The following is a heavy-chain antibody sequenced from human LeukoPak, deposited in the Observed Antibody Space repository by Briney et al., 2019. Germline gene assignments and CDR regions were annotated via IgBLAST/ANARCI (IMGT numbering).Heavy chain of an antibody. CDR2: ISPKSGRG. CDR1: GYTFSNYA. CDR3: ARDVVTDYYWWFDP. V-gene: IGHV1-18*04. Sequence: GASVKVSCKASGYTFSNYAISWVRQAPGQGLEWMGWISPKSGRGSYANNFQGRVTMTTDTSTSTVYMELTSLTSDDTAAYYCARDVVTDYYWWFDPWGQGTLVTVSS. J-gene: IGHJ5*02. D-gene: IGHD3-9*01.